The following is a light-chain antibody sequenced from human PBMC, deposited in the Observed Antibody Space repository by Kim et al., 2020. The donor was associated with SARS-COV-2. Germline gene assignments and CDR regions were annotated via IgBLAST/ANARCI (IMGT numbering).Light chain of an antibody. CDR2: AAS. CDR1: QSISRH. J-gene: IGKJ3*01. CDR3: QQSYLTPFT. V-gene: IGKV1-39*01. Sequence: DIQMTQSPSSLCATVGDRVTITFRTSQSISRHLNWYHQKPGRAPKLLIYAASTLQGGVPSRFSGSGSETDFTLTISSLQPEDFATYFCQQSYLTPFTFGPGTKVDIK.